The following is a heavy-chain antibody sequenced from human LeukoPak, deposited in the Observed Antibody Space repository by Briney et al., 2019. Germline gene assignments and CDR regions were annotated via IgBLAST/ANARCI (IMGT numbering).Heavy chain of an antibody. CDR2: ISSSGSTI. Sequence: GGSLRLSCAASGFTFSDYYMSWIRQAPGKGLEWVSYISSSGSTIYYADSVKGRFTISRDNSKNTLYLQMNSLRAEDTAVYYCARDPEIWDSGSYYFDYWGQGTLVTVSS. V-gene: IGHV3-11*04. CDR3: ARDPEIWDSGSYYFDY. J-gene: IGHJ4*02. D-gene: IGHD1-26*01. CDR1: GFTFSDYY.